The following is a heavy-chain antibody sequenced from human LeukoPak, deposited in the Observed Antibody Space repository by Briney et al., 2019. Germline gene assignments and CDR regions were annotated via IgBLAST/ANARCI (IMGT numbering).Heavy chain of an antibody. V-gene: IGHV3-15*01. D-gene: IGHD4/OR15-4a*01. CDR3: AIDEPNYAPYDFDY. Sequence: GGSLRLSCVASGFILSNAWMNWVRQAPGKGLEWVGRIKSKADGETTDYAAPVKGRFTISRDDSNNMVYLQMNSLKIEDTAVYYCAIDEPNYAPYDFDYWGQGTLVTVSS. CDR2: IKSKADGETT. J-gene: IGHJ4*02. CDR1: GFILSNAW.